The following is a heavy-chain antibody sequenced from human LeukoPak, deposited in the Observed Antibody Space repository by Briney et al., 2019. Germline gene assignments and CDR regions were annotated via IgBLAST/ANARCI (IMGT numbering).Heavy chain of an antibody. CDR3: ARLGQWPVPIDY. CDR2: IDPSDSYT. Sequence: GASRLISCEGSGSSFTSYWISGGRQLPGKGLEWMGRIDPSDSYTNYSPSFQGHVTISADKSISTAYLQWSSLKAADTAMYYCARLGQWPVPIDYWGQGTLVTVSS. CDR1: GSSFTSYW. D-gene: IGHD6-19*01. J-gene: IGHJ4*02. V-gene: IGHV5-10-1*01.